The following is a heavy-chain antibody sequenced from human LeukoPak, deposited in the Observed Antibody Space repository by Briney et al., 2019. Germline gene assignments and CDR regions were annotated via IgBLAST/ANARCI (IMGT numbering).Heavy chain of an antibody. CDR3: ARIRRDLNYYGSGSSYFDF. J-gene: IGHJ4*02. D-gene: IGHD3-10*01. Sequence: SGPALVKPTQTLTLTCTFSGFSLSISGMCVSWIRQPPGKALEWLARIDWNDDKYYSTSLKTRLTISKDTSKNQVVLTMTNMDPVDTATYYCARIRRDLNYYGSGSSYFDFWGQGSLVTVSS. V-gene: IGHV2-70*11. CDR1: GFSLSISGMC. CDR2: IDWNDDK.